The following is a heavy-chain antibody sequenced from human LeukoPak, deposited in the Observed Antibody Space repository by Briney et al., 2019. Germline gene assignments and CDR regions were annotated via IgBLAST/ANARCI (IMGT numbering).Heavy chain of an antibody. Sequence: SETLSLTCTVSGGSISSYYWSWIRQPPGKGLEWIGYIYYSGSTNYNPSLKSRVTISVDTSKNQFSLKLSSVTAADTAVYYCARDGGADGGYYYGMDVWGQGTTVTVSS. CDR2: IYYSGST. CDR1: GGSISSYY. D-gene: IGHD3-10*01. CDR3: ARDGGADGGYYYGMDV. V-gene: IGHV4-59*01. J-gene: IGHJ6*02.